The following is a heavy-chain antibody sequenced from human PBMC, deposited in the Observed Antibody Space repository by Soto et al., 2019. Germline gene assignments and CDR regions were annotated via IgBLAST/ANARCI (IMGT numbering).Heavy chain of an antibody. CDR3: ARQPYYDIWPGPY. CDR2: IDPSDSYT. Sequence: GESLKISCKGSGYSFTSYWISWVRQMPGKGLEWMGRIDPSDSYTNYSPSFQGHLTISANKSISTAYLQWSSLQASDTAMYYCARQPYYDIWPGPYWGHGTLVTVS. J-gene: IGHJ4*01. V-gene: IGHV5-10-1*01. D-gene: IGHD3-9*01. CDR1: GYSFTSYW.